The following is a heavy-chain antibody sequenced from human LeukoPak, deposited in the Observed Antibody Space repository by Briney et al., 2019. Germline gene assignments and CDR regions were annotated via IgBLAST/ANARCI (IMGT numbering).Heavy chain of an antibody. V-gene: IGHV3-11*04. CDR2: INTGETSI. J-gene: IGHJ4*02. D-gene: IGHD2-21*02. CDR3: ARTSTDCLDC. CDR1: GFTFRDYN. Sequence: GRSLRLSCAASGFTFRDYNMSWVHQAPGKGLEYVSYINTGETSIYYAGSVKGRFTLSRDHAKNSLYLQTNNVRADDTAVYYCARTSTDCLDCWGQGTRVNGYS.